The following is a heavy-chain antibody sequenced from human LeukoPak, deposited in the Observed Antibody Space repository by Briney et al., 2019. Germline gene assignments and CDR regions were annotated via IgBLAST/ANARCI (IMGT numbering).Heavy chain of an antibody. CDR1: GYTFTAYY. CDR3: ARVVRCSSTSCYDQILDP. CDR2: INTNTGNP. V-gene: IGHV7-4-1*02. D-gene: IGHD2-2*01. J-gene: IGHJ5*02. Sequence: ASVKVSCKASGYTFTAYYIHWVRQAPGQGLEWMGWINTNTGNPTYAQGFTGRFVFSLDTSVSTAYLQISSLKAEDTAVYYCARVVRCSSTSCYDQILDPWGQGTLVTVSS.